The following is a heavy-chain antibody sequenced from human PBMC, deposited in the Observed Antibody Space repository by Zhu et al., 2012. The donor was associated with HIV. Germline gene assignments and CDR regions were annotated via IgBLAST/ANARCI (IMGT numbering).Heavy chain of an antibody. Sequence: QVQLKQWGAGLLKPSETLSLTCAVYGGSFSGYYWSWIRQSPGKGLEWIGEVSHSGVTNYKASLKTRVTISIDTSKNQFSLKMKSVTAADTAIYYCARGLGIVSTLSNWFDSLGPRGSLITVSS. CDR3: ARGLGIVSTLSNWFDS. CDR1: GGSFSGYY. CDR2: VSHSGVT. D-gene: IGHD1-26*01. V-gene: IGHV4-34*01. J-gene: IGHJ5*01.